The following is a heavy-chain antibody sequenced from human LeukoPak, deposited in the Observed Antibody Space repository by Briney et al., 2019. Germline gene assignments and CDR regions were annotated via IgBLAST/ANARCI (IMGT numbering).Heavy chain of an antibody. J-gene: IGHJ6*02. CDR2: IRSKVYGGTT. CDR3: TRSGYYYYYYGMDV. CDR1: GFTFGDYA. Sequence: GGSLRLSCTASGFTFGDYAMSWVRQAPGKGLEWVGFIRSKVYGGTTEYAASVKGRFTISRDDSKSIAYLQMNSLKTEDTAVYYCTRSGYYYYYYGMDVWGQGTTVTVSS. D-gene: IGHD3-3*01. V-gene: IGHV3-49*04.